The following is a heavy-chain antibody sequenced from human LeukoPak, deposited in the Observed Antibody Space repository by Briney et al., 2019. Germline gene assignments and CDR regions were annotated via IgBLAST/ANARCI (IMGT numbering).Heavy chain of an antibody. CDR3: ARFSRYSGYDFDC. J-gene: IGHJ4*02. Sequence: GGSLRLSCAASGFTFSTYWMSWVRQAPGKGLEWVANIKQDGSEKYYVDSVKGRFTISRDNAKNSLYLQMSSLRAEDTAVYYCARFSRYSGYDFDCWGQGTLVTVSS. V-gene: IGHV3-7*01. CDR2: IKQDGSEK. D-gene: IGHD5-12*01. CDR1: GFTFSTYW.